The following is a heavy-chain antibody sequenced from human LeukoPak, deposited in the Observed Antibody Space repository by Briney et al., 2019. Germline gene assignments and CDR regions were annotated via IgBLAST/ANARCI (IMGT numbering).Heavy chain of an antibody. Sequence: ASVKVSCKASGGTFSSYAISWVRQATGQGLEWMGWMNPNSGNTGYAQKFQGRVTMTSNTSISTAYMELSSLRSEDTAVYYCARGAAFATKYWGQGTLVTVSS. V-gene: IGHV1-8*02. CDR1: GGTFSSYA. CDR3: ARGAAFATKY. D-gene: IGHD6-13*01. J-gene: IGHJ4*02. CDR2: MNPNSGNT.